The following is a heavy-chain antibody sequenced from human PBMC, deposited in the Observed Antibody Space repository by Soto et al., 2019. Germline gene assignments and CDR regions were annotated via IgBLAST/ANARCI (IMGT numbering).Heavy chain of an antibody. CDR3: ARLITMXNACDS. D-gene: IGHD3-22*01. J-gene: IGHJ3*02. Sequence: PSETLALTCTVSGGSISSGNYYWSWIRQPPGMGLEGIGYIYYSGRTYYNPSLQSRVTISVLSSKKKCSLKRSYGTAPGTEVXYCARLITMXNACDSGGKGTMVT. V-gene: IGHV4-30-4*01. CDR1: GGSISSGNYY. CDR2: IYYSGRT.